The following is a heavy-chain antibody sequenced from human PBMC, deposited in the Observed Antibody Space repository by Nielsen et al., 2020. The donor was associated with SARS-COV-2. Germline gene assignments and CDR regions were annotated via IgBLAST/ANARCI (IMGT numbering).Heavy chain of an antibody. J-gene: IGHJ6*02. CDR2: ISAYNGNT. CDR3: ARERFRRDTYYDFWSGYYTDYYYGMDV. D-gene: IGHD3-3*01. V-gene: IGHV1-18*01. Sequence: WVRQAPGQGLEWMGWISAYNGNTNYAQKLQGRVTMTTDTSTSTAYMELRSLRSDDTAVYYCARERFRRDTYYDFWSGYYTDYYYGMDVWGQGTTVTVSS.